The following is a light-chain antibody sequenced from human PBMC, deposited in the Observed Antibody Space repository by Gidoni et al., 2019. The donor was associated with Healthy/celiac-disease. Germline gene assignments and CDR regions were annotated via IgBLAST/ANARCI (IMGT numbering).Light chain of an antibody. CDR3: QQRSNWPPRYT. Sequence: EIVLTQSPATLSLSPGERATLSCRASQSVSSYLAWYQQKPGQAPRLLIYEASNRATGIPARFSGSGSGTDFTLTISSLEPEDFAVYYCQQRSNWPPRYTFXQXTKLEIK. V-gene: IGKV3-11*01. CDR2: EAS. CDR1: QSVSSY. J-gene: IGKJ2*01.